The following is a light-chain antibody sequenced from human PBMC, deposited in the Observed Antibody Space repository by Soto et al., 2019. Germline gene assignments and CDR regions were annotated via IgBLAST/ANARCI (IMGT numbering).Light chain of an antibody. CDR1: QTVNSVY. J-gene: IGKJ4*01. CDR3: QQYGSSPLT. CDR2: GAS. Sequence: EIVLTQSPGTLSLSPGERATLSCRASQTVNSVYLALYQQKPGQAPRLLIYGASSRATGIPDRFSGSGSGTDFTLTITRLEPEDFAVYYCQQYGSSPLTFGGGTKVEIK. V-gene: IGKV3-20*01.